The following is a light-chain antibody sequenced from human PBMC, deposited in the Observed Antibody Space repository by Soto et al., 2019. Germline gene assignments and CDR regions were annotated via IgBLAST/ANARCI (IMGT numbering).Light chain of an antibody. CDR1: QDISNH. J-gene: IGKJ1*01. CDR2: GAS. CDR3: QQYNSYSWT. V-gene: IGKV1-5*01. Sequence: IQMPQSPPSLSASVGDRVTITCQASQDISNHLNWYQQKPGKAPKLLIYGASSLERGVPSRFSGSGSGTEFTLTISSLQPDDFATYYCQQYNSYSWTFGQGTKVDIK.